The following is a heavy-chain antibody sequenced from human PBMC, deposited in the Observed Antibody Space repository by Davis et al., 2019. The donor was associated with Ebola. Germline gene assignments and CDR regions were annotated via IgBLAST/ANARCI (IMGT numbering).Heavy chain of an antibody. CDR3: ARYSVGGGGMEV. D-gene: IGHD2-15*01. V-gene: IGHV7-4-1*02. Sequence: ASVKVSCKAFGYSFTSYAMNWVRQAPGQGLEWMGWISTSSGNPMYAQGFTGRFVFSLDTSVSTAFLQISSLEAEDTAVYYCARYSVGGGGMEVWGQGTTVTVS. CDR1: GYSFTSYA. CDR2: ISTSSGNP. J-gene: IGHJ6*02.